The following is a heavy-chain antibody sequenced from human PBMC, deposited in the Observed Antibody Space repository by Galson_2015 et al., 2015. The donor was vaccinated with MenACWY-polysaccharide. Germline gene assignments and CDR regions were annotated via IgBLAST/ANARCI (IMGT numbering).Heavy chain of an antibody. J-gene: IGHJ6*02. CDR3: AKGSYGYYYYGMDV. CDR2: ISGSGGST. D-gene: IGHD4-17*01. Sequence: SLRLSCAASGFTFSSFAMSWVRQAPGKGLEWVSAISGSGGSTYYADSVKGRFTISRDNSKNTLYLQMNSLRAEDTAVYYCAKGSYGYYYYGMDVWGHGTTVTVSS. V-gene: IGHV3-23*01. CDR1: GFTFSSFA.